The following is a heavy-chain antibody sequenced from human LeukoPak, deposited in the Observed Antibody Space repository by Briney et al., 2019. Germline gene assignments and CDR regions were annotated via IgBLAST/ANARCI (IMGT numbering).Heavy chain of an antibody. J-gene: IGHJ3*01. D-gene: IGHD2/OR15-2a*01. CDR2: INPDGSKT. CDR3: ARAGYYGDDAFDL. V-gene: IGHV3-7*01. CDR1: GFSFSIHW. Sequence: GGSLRLSCAASGFSFSIHWMTWVRQAPGKGLQWVAKINPDGSKTFYVDSVEGRFTMSRDNAKNSVYLQMNSLRAEDTGIYYCARAGYYGDDAFDLWGQGTMVTVSS.